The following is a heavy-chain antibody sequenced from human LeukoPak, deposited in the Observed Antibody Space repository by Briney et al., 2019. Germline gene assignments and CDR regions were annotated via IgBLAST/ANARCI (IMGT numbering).Heavy chain of an antibody. V-gene: IGHV3-23*01. CDR1: GFTFSNYA. J-gene: IGHJ4*02. D-gene: IGHD1-26*01. Sequence: PGGSLRLSCAASGFTFSNYAMSWVRQAPGKGLEWVSAISGSGGGASYADSVKGRFAISRDNSKNTLYLQLNSLRAEDTAVYYCAKEPYSGSYYAHFDYWGQGTLVTVSS. CDR2: ISGSGGGA. CDR3: AKEPYSGSYYAHFDY.